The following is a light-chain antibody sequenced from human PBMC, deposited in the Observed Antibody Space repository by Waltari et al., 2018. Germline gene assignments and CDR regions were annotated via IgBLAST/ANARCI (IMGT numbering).Light chain of an antibody. CDR3: ATWDDSLGGSYV. V-gene: IGLV1-47*01. CDR1: SSNIGSNS. CDR2: ASD. Sequence: QSVLTQPPPTSGTPGQRVSISCSGSSSNIGSNSVYWYQHLPGAAPKLLIYASDQRPSGVPDRFAGSKSGTSASLAISGLLSEDEADYYCATWDDSLGGSYVFGTGTKVTVL. J-gene: IGLJ1*01.